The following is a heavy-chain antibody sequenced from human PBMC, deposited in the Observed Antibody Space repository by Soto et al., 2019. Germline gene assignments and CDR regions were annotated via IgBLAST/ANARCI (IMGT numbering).Heavy chain of an antibody. CDR2: IHHGGST. Sequence: QVQLQESGPGLVKPSGTLSLTCAVSGDSITSYNWWSWVRQPPGKGLEWIGEIHHGGSTNYNPSLTSRVTLSVDKSKNQFSLKLNSVTAADTAVYYCARAAVVNNWFDPWGQGTLVTVSS. V-gene: IGHV4-4*02. CDR1: GDSITSYNW. CDR3: ARAAVVNNWFDP. D-gene: IGHD2-21*01. J-gene: IGHJ5*02.